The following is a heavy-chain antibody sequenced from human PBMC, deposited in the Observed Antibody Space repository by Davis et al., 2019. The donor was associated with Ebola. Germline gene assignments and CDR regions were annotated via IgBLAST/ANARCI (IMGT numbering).Heavy chain of an antibody. D-gene: IGHD7-27*01. Sequence: PGGSLRLSCAASGFTFSSCAMHWVRQAPGKGLEWVAIISYDGSNKYYADSVKGRFTISRDNSKNTLYVQMNSLRAEDTAVYYCARDSPTPGYWGQGTLVSVSS. V-gene: IGHV3-30-3*01. CDR1: GFTFSSCA. CDR2: ISYDGSNK. J-gene: IGHJ4*02. CDR3: ARDSPTPGY.